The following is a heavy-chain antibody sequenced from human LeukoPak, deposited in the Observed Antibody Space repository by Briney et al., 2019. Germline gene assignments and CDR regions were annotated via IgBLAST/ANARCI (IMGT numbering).Heavy chain of an antibody. Sequence: GALVKVSCKASGYTFTSYGISWVRQAPGQGLEWMGWISAYNGNTNYAQKLQGRVTMTTDTSTSTAYMELRSLRSDDTAVYYCVLVWFGEFFTWFDPWGQGTLVTVSS. CDR1: GYTFTSYG. CDR2: ISAYNGNT. D-gene: IGHD3-10*01. V-gene: IGHV1-18*01. J-gene: IGHJ5*02. CDR3: VLVWFGEFFTWFDP.